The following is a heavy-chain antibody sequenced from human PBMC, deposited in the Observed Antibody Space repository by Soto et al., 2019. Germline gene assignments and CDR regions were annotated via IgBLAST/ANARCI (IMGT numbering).Heavy chain of an antibody. CDR2: MNPNSGNT. D-gene: IGHD4-17*01. CDR3: ARVFTRLRSATVKRNYYSYMDV. Sequence: ASVKVSCKASGYTFTSYDINWVRQATGQGLEWMGWMNPNSGNTGYAQKFQGRVTMTRNTSISTAYMELSSLRSEDTAVYYCARVFTRLRSATVKRNYYSYMDVWGKGTTVPVSS. J-gene: IGHJ6*03. V-gene: IGHV1-8*01. CDR1: GYTFTSYD.